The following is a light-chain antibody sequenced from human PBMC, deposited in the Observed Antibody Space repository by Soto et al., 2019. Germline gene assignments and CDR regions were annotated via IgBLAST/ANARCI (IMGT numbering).Light chain of an antibody. CDR3: HQYNNWWT. V-gene: IGKV3-15*01. J-gene: IGKJ1*01. Sequence: EIVMTQSPATLSVSPGERATLSCRASQSVSSDLAWYQKKPGQAPRLLIYGASTRATGIPARFSGSGSGTEFTLTITSLQSEDFAVYSCHQYNNWWTFGPGTRVEIK. CDR1: QSVSSD. CDR2: GAS.